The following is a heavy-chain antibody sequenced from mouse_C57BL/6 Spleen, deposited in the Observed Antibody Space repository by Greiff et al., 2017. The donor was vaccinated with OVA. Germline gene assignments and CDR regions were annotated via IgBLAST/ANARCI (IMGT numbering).Heavy chain of an antibody. D-gene: IGHD1-1*01. CDR2: IDPENGDT. V-gene: IGHV14-4*01. CDR3: TTGYYGSFDY. CDR1: GFNIKDDY. J-gene: IGHJ2*01. Sequence: VQLQQSGAELVRPGASVKLSCTASGFNIKDDYMHWVKQRPEQGLEWIGWIDPENGDTEYASKFQGKATITADTSSNTAYLQLSSLTSEDTAVYYGTTGYYGSFDYWGKGTTLTVSS.